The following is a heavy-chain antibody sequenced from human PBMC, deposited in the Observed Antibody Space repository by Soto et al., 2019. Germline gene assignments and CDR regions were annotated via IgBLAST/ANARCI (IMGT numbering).Heavy chain of an antibody. Sequence: PSDSMYLTCTVSGGSISSYDWSWIRKPPGKGLEWIGYIYYSGSTNYNPSLKSRVTISVDTSKNQFSLKLSSVTAADTAVYYCARVRAAAFTGWFDPWGQGTLVTVSS. CDR3: ARVRAAAFTGWFDP. CDR1: GGSISSYD. CDR2: IYYSGST. D-gene: IGHD6-13*01. V-gene: IGHV4-59*07. J-gene: IGHJ5*02.